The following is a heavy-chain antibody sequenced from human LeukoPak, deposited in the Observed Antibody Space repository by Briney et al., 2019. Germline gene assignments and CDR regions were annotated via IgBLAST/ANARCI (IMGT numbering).Heavy chain of an antibody. CDR3: ARASTTVPNLLDN. D-gene: IGHD4-17*01. V-gene: IGHV3-7*02. CDR1: GFTFSSSW. Sequence: GGSLRLSCAASGFTFSSSWMTWVRQAPGKGLEWVAHIKEDGTEEYYVDSVKGRFTISRDNAKNSLYLQMNSLRAEDTAVYYCARASTTVPNLLDNWGQGTLVTVSS. J-gene: IGHJ4*02. CDR2: IKEDGTEE.